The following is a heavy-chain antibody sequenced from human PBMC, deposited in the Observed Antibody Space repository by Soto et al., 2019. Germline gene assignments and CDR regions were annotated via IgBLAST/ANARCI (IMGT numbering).Heavy chain of an antibody. CDR3: ARDRGTPLGNGMDV. CDR2: ISGSGGST. J-gene: IGHJ6*02. V-gene: IGHV3-23*01. CDR1: RFTFSSYA. Sequence: EVQLLESGGGLVQPGGSLRLSCAASRFTFSSYAMSWVRQAPGKGLEWVSAISGSGGSTYYPGSVKGRFTISRENAKNSLYLQMNSLRAGDTAVYYCARDRGTPLGNGMDVWGQGTTVTVSS. D-gene: IGHD3-10*01.